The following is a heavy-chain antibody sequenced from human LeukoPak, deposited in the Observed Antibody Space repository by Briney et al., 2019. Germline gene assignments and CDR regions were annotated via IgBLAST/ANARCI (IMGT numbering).Heavy chain of an antibody. Sequence: GGSLRLSCAASGFTVSSNYMGWVRQAPGKGLEWVSVISGSGGTIYYADSVKGRFTISRDNAKNSLYLQMNSLRAEDTAVYYCARDRHSSGWYGYFDLWGRGTLVTVSS. D-gene: IGHD6-19*01. V-gene: IGHV3-11*01. CDR1: GFTVSSNY. J-gene: IGHJ2*01. CDR2: ISGSGGTI. CDR3: ARDRHSSGWYGYFDL.